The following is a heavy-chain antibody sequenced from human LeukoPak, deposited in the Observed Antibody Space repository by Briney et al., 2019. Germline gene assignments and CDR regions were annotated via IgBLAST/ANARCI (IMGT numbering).Heavy chain of an antibody. CDR3: AIRSSRRY. CDR1: GFTFSSYA. D-gene: IGHD4-17*01. Sequence: GESLRLSCAASGFTFSSYAMNWVRQAPGKGLEWVSAISGSGGSTYYADSVKGRFTISRDNSKNTLFLQMNSLRAEDTAVYYCAIRSSRRYWGQGTLVTVSS. J-gene: IGHJ4*02. V-gene: IGHV3-23*01. CDR2: ISGSGGST.